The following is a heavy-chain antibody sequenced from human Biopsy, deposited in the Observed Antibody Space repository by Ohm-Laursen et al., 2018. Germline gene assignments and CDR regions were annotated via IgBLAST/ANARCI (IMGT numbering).Heavy chain of an antibody. V-gene: IGHV4-39*01. D-gene: IGHD4/OR15-4a*01. CDR3: AQTRNDYGGFYFDY. CDR1: SGSIRTGDYY. J-gene: IGHJ4*02. CDR2: IRNT. Sequence: TLSLTCTVSSGSIRTGDYYWTWIRQPPGKGLEWIGTIRNTYFRTSLKSRVTMSVDTSKNQLSLTLSSVTAADTGVYYCAQTRNDYGGFYFDYWGRGTLVTVSS.